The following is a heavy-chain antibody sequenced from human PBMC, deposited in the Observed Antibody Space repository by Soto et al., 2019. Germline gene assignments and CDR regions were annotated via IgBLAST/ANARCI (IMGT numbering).Heavy chain of an antibody. D-gene: IGHD6-19*01. CDR2: ISYDGSNK. Sequence: QVQLVESGGGVVQPGRSLRLSCAASGFTFSSYAMHWVRQAPGKGLEWVAVISYDGSNKYYADSVKGRFTISRDNSKNTLYLQMNSLRAEDTAVYYCARASSGWMIDYWGQGPLVTVSS. J-gene: IGHJ4*02. CDR3: ARASSGWMIDY. V-gene: IGHV3-30-3*01. CDR1: GFTFSSYA.